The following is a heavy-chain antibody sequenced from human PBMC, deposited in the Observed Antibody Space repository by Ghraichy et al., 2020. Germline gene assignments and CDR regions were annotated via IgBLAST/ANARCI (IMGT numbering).Heavy chain of an antibody. CDR3: AVWMSGVATL. V-gene: IGHV3-72*01. CDR1: GFIFNDHY. Sequence: GGSLRLSCAASGFIFNDHYMDWVRQAPGKGLEWLGRTKNKAENYITEYAASVQGRFAISRDDSKNSLYLQMNSLKIEDTAVYYCAVWMSGVATLGGQGTLVTVSS. J-gene: IGHJ4*02. D-gene: IGHD3-3*01. CDR2: TKNKAENYIT.